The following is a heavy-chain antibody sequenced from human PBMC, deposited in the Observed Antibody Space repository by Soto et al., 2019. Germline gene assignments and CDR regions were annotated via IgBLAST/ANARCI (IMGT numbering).Heavy chain of an antibody. D-gene: IGHD1-26*01. V-gene: IGHV3-72*01. CDR3: VRWESGNPEN. CDR1: GFTLSDHY. J-gene: IGHJ4*02. CDR2: TKNKAQRYTT. Sequence: EVQLVESGGGLVQPGGSLRLSCVVSGFTLSDHYIDCVRQAPGKGLEWVGRTKNKAQRYTTEYAASVKGRFTISRDDSENSVYLQMNSLKTEDTAVYYCVRWESGNPENWGQGILVTVSS.